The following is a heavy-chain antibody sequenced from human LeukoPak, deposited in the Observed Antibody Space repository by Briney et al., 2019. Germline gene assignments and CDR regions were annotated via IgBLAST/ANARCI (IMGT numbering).Heavy chain of an antibody. Sequence: SETLSLTFAVYGGSFIGSYWSWIRQPPGKGLEWIGEINHSGSTNYIPSLKSRVTISVDTSKNQFSLKLSSVTAADTAVYYCARLLAYCGGDCYLGGGRFDYWGQGTLVTVSS. V-gene: IGHV4-34*01. CDR1: GGSFIGSY. J-gene: IGHJ4*02. D-gene: IGHD2-21*02. CDR3: ARLLAYCGGDCYLGGGRFDY. CDR2: INHSGST.